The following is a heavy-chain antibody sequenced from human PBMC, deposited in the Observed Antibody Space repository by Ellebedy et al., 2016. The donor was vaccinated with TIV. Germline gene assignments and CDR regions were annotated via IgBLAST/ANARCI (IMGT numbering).Heavy chain of an antibody. J-gene: IGHJ6*02. D-gene: IGHD3-10*01. V-gene: IGHV1-2*02. CDR1: GYTFTGYY. CDR3: ARGGGYYGSGSYYNLAYYYYGMDV. Sequence: ASVKVSXKASGYTFTGYYMHWVRQAPGQGLEWMGWINPNSGGTNYAQKFQGRVTMTRDTSISTAYMELSRLRSDDTAVYYCARGGGYYGSGSYYNLAYYYYGMDVWGQGTTVTVSS. CDR2: INPNSGGT.